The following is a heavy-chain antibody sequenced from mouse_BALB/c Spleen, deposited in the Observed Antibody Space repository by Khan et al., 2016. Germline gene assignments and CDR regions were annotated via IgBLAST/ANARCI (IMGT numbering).Heavy chain of an antibody. J-gene: IGHJ2*01. CDR1: GYTFSSYW. Sequence: QVQLQQPGTELMKPGASVKISCKATGYTFSSYWIEWVKQRPGHGLEWIGEMLPRSGSTNYNEKFKGKATFTADTSSNTAYMQLSGLTSEDSAVYYCARFSDYWGQGTTLTVSS. CDR2: MLPRSGST. CDR3: ARFSDY. V-gene: IGHV1-9*01.